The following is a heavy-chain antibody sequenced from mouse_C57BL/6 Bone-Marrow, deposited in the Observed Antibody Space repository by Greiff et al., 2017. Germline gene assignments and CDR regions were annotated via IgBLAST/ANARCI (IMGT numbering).Heavy chain of an antibody. CDR1: GFNIKDDY. CDR3: TVFYYGSMWFAY. V-gene: IGHV14-4*01. CDR2: IDPENGDT. Sequence: VQLQQSGAELVRPGASVKLSCTASGFNIKDDYMHWVKQRPEQGLEWIGWIDPENGDTEYASKFQGKATITADTYSNTAYLQLSSLTSEDTAVYYCTVFYYGSMWFAYWGQGTLVTVSA. J-gene: IGHJ3*01. D-gene: IGHD1-1*01.